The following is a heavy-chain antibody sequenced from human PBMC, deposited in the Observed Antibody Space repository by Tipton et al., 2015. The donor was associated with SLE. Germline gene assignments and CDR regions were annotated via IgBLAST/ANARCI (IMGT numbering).Heavy chain of an antibody. CDR3: AKVRRGGKNEDAFDI. V-gene: IGHV3-11*01. J-gene: IGHJ3*02. D-gene: IGHD2/OR15-2a*01. CDR2: ISSSGSTI. CDR1: GFTVSSNY. Sequence: SLRLSCAASGFTVSSNYMSWVRQAPGKGLEWVSYISSSGSTIYYADSVKGRFTISRDNAKNSLYLQMNSLRAEDTALYYCAKVRRGGKNEDAFDIWGQGTMVTVSS.